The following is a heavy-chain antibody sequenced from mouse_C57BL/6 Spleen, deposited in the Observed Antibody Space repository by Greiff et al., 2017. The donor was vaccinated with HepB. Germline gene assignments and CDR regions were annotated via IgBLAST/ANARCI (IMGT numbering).Heavy chain of an antibody. CDR1: GFTFSDYG. Sequence: EVQLVESGGGLVKPGGSLKLSCAASGFTFSDYGMHWVRQAPEKGLEWVAYISSGSSTIYYADTVKGRFTISRDNAKNTLFLQMTSLRSEDTAMYYCARREVAMDYAMDYWGQGTSVTVSS. V-gene: IGHV5-17*01. J-gene: IGHJ4*01. CDR3: ARREVAMDYAMDY. CDR2: ISSGSSTI. D-gene: IGHD1-1*01.